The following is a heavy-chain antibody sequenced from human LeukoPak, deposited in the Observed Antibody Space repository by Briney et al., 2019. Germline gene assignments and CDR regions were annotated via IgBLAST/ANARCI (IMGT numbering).Heavy chain of an antibody. D-gene: IGHD2-2*01. J-gene: IGHJ6*02. V-gene: IGHV4-39*01. CDR1: GGSISSGSYY. CDR2: IYYSGST. CDR3: ARHRPTSSYYYYGMDV. Sequence: SETLSLTCTVSGGSISSGSYYWGWIRQPPGKGLGWIGSIYYSGSTYYNPSLKSRVTISVDTSKNQFSLKLSSVTAADTAVYYCARHRPTSSYYYYGMDVWGQGTTVTVSS.